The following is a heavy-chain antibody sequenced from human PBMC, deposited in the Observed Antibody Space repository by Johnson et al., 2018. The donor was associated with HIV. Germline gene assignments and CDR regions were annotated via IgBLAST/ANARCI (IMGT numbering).Heavy chain of an antibody. CDR2: LRGSGDST. V-gene: IGHV3-23*04. Sequence: VQLVESGGGLVQPGGSLRLSCAASGFTFSSYAMSWVRQAPGKGLEWVSALRGSGDSTYYADSVKGRFTISRDNSKNTLYGQMNSLRGEDTAAYYCAKGRWELLAGAFDIWGQGTTVTVSS. D-gene: IGHD1-26*01. CDR1: GFTFSSYA. CDR3: AKGRWELLAGAFDI. J-gene: IGHJ3*02.